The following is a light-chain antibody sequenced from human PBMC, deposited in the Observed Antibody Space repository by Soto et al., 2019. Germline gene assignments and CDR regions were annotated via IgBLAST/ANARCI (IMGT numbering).Light chain of an antibody. CDR1: SADVGGHND. CDR3: SSYEGSEKFYV. J-gene: IGLJ1*01. CDR2: GAT. Sequence: QSVLTQSPSASGSPGQAVTISCTGTSADVGGHNDVPWYQHRPGTAPKLMIYGATKRPSGVPDRFSASKSGNTASLSITGLQAEDEADYYCSSYEGSEKFYVFGTGTKLTVL. V-gene: IGLV2-8*01.